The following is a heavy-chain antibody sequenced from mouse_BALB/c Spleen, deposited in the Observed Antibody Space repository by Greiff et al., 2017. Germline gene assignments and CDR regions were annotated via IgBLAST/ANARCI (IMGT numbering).Heavy chain of an antibody. V-gene: IGHV2-2*02. D-gene: IGHD2-1*01. CDR1: GFSLTSYG. CDR2: IWSGGST. Sequence: VQLQQSGPGLVQPSQSLSITCTVSGFSLTSYGVHWVRQSPGKGLEWLGVIWSGGSTDYNAAFISRLSISKDNSKSQVFFKMNSLQANDTAIYYCARGDGNYAYYYAMDYWGQGTSVTVSS. J-gene: IGHJ4*01. CDR3: ARGDGNYAYYYAMDY.